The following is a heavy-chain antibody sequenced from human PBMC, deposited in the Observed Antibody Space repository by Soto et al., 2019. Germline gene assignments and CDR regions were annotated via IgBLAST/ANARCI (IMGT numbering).Heavy chain of an antibody. V-gene: IGHV3-30-3*01. CDR1: GFTFSSYA. Sequence: GGSLRLSCAASGFTFSSYAMHWVRQAPGKGLEWVAVISYDGSNKYYADSVKGRFTISRDNSKNTLYLQMNSLRAEDTAVYYCARSTCTNGVCMPYCYYGMDVWGQGTSVTVSS. CDR3: ARSTCTNGVCMPYCYYGMDV. CDR2: ISYDGSNK. D-gene: IGHD2-8*01. J-gene: IGHJ6*02.